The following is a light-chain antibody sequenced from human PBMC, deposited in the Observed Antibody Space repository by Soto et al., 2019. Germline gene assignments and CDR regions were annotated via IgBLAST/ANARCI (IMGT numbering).Light chain of an antibody. V-gene: IGKV3-20*01. J-gene: IGKJ3*01. CDR3: QQYGSSLLFT. CDR1: QSVSSSY. Sequence: EIVLTQSPGTLSLSPGERATLSCRASQSVSSSYFAWYQQKPGQAPMLLIYGASSTATGSPDRFSGSGSGTDFTLTISRLEPEDFAVYYCQQYGSSLLFTFGPGTKVDIK. CDR2: GAS.